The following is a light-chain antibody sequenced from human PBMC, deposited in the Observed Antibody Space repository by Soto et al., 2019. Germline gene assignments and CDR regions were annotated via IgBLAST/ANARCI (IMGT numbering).Light chain of an antibody. CDR1: QSINTY. CDR2: AAS. J-gene: IGKJ5*01. V-gene: IGKV1-39*01. CDR3: QQSYSTPRIT. Sequence: DIQMTQSPSSLSASVGDRVTITCRASQSINTYLNWYQQKPGKAPKLLIYAASSLQSGVPSRFSGSGSGTDFTLTINSLQPEDFSTYYCQQSYSTPRITFAQGTRLEIK.